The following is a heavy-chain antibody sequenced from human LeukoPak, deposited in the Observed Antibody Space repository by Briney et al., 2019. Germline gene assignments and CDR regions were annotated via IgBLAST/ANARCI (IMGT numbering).Heavy chain of an antibody. CDR1: SGSVSGHY. CDR2: INYSGST. D-gene: IGHD5-24*01. CDR3: ARTAMASIADYFDY. J-gene: IGHJ4*02. Sequence: SETLSLICTVSSGSVSGHYWSWIRQPPGKGLEWIGYINYSGSTNSNPSLKSRVTLSIDTSKNQFSLELRSVTAADTAVFYCARTAMASIADYFDYWGQGLMVTVSS. V-gene: IGHV4-59*02.